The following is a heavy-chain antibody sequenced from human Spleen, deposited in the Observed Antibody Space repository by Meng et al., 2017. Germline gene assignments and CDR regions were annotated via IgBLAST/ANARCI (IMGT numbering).Heavy chain of an antibody. V-gene: IGHV3-7*01. CDR1: GFTFSGSW. CDR3: ARAGQRLRFSGMDV. D-gene: IGHD6-25*01. Sequence: GGSLRLSCAASGFTFSGSWMTWVRQAPGKGLEWVANIKQDGIEKYYVDSVKGRFTISRDNAKNSVYLQMNSLRAEDTAVYYCARAGQRLRFSGMDVWGQGTTVTGSS. J-gene: IGHJ6*01. CDR2: IKQDGIEK.